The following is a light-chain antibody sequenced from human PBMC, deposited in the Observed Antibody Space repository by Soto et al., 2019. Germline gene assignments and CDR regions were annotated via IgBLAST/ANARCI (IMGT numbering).Light chain of an antibody. CDR2: GAS. CDR3: QQYGSSPWT. Sequence: IVFTQSPATLSLSPGARATLSCRASQSVSSSYLAWYQQKPGQAHRLLIYGASSRATGIPDRFSGSVSGTDLTLTISRLEPEDVEVDECQQYGSSPWTFGQGTKVDIK. V-gene: IGKV3-20*01. J-gene: IGKJ1*01. CDR1: QSVSSSY.